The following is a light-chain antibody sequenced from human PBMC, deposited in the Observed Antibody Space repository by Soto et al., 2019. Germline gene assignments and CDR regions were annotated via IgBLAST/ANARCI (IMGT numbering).Light chain of an antibody. CDR1: QSISSY. V-gene: IGKV1-39*01. Sequence: DIQMTQSPSSLSASVGDRVTITCRASQSISSYLNWYQQKPGKAPKLLIYAASSLQSGVPSRFSGSASGTDFTLTISSLQPEDFATYYCQQSYSTPYTFGQGTKVEIK. J-gene: IGKJ2*01. CDR2: AAS. CDR3: QQSYSTPYT.